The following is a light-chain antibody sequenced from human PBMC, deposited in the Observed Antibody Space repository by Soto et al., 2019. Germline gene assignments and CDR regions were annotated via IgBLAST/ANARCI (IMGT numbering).Light chain of an antibody. Sequence: EIVLTQSPATLSLSPGERATLSCRASQTVYNYLVWYQQRPGQAPRLLISDASNRATGIPARFSGSGSGTAFTLTIHSLEPEDLAIYFCQQRYDWPLTFGGGSKIEMK. CDR3: QQRYDWPLT. V-gene: IGKV3-11*01. CDR1: QTVYNY. CDR2: DAS. J-gene: IGKJ4*01.